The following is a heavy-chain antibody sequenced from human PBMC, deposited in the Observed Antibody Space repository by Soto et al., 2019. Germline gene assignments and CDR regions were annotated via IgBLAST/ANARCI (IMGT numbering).Heavy chain of an antibody. D-gene: IGHD4-4*01. CDR3: TRDLDYNGNSEAFNI. CDR1: GYSFTSYW. V-gene: IGHV5-51*01. J-gene: IGHJ3*02. Sequence: GESLKISCKDSGYSFTSYWIAWVRQTPGKGLEWMGIIYPYDSNTRYSPSFQGQVTISVDKSVSTAYLQWSSLKASDTAMYFCTRDLDYNGNSEAFNIWVQGTMVTVSS. CDR2: IYPYDSNT.